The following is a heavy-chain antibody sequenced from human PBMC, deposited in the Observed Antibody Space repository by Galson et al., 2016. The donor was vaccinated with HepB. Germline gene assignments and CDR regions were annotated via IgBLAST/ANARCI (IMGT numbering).Heavy chain of an antibody. D-gene: IGHD1-26*01. CDR1: GYTFTSYG. V-gene: IGHV1-18*04. Sequence: SVKVSCKASGYTFTSYGISWVRQAPGQGLEWMGWTSGYNGYTNYARNLQDRLTITTSTNTAYMELRSLRRDDTAFYYCARSDVGYFDYWGQGTLVTVSS. CDR3: ARSDVGYFDY. J-gene: IGHJ4*02. CDR2: TSGYNGYT.